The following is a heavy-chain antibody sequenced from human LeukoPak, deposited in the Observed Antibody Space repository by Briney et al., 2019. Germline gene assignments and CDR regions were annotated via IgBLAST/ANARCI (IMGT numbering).Heavy chain of an antibody. CDR3: ASGYSSSWYTEKRSFDY. Sequence: SETLSLTCTVSGGSISSSSYYWGWIRQPPGKGLEWIGEINHSGSTNYNPSLKSRVTISVDTSKNQFSLKLSSVTAADTAVYYCASGYSSSWYTEKRSFDYWGQGTLATVSS. CDR2: INHSGST. J-gene: IGHJ4*02. V-gene: IGHV4-39*01. D-gene: IGHD6-13*01. CDR1: GGSISSSSYY.